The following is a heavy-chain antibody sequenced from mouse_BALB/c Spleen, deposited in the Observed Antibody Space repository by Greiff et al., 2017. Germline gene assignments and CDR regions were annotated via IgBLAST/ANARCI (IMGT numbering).Heavy chain of an antibody. V-gene: IGHV1S41*01. Sequence: DLVKPGASVKLSCKASGYTFTSYWINWIKQRPGQGLEWIGRIAPGSGSTYYNEMFKGKATLTVDTSSSTAYIQLSSLSSEDSAVYFCARDGNPAWFAYCGQGTLVTVSA. J-gene: IGHJ3*01. CDR3: ARDGNPAWFAY. D-gene: IGHD2-1*01. CDR1: GYTFTSYW. CDR2: IAPGSGST.